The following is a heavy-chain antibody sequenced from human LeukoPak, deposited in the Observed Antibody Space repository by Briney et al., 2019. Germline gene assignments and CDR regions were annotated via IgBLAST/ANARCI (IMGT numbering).Heavy chain of an antibody. CDR3: SRDVSYYHILTGQKTPYFHY. J-gene: IGHJ4*02. CDR2: ISPIFGTA. Sequence: SVKVTCNASGGTFSSYAISWVRQAPGQGLEWMGRISPIFGTANYAKKFQGRVTITTDESTNTPYTELRSLRSEAPAAYYCSRDVSYYHILTGQKTPYFHYWGQGTLVTVPS. D-gene: IGHD3-9*01. CDR1: GGTFSSYA. V-gene: IGHV1-69*05.